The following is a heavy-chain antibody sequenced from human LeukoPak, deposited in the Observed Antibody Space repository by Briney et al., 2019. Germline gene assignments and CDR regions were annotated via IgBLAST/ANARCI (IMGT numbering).Heavy chain of an antibody. CDR1: GYSISSGYY. Sequence: SETLSLTYTVSGYSISSGYYWGWIRQPPGKGLEWIGSIYHSGSTYYNPSLKSRVTISVDTSKNQFSLKLSSVTAADTAVYYCARLERQQLVRSDYWGQGTLVTVSS. V-gene: IGHV4-38-2*02. D-gene: IGHD6-13*01. CDR3: ARLERQQLVRSDY. CDR2: IYHSGST. J-gene: IGHJ4*02.